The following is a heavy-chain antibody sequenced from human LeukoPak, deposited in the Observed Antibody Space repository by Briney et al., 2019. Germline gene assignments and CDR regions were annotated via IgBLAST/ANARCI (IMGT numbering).Heavy chain of an antibody. CDR2: ISDGGGST. Sequence: GGSLRLSCAASGFTFSNYAMSWVRQAPGKGLEWFSAISDGGGSTYHADSVKGRFTISRDNPKNTLFLQMNSLRGEDTAVYYCAKGSSDGRPYFFDYWGQGTLVTVSS. V-gene: IGHV3-23*01. D-gene: IGHD2-2*01. CDR3: AKGSSDGRPYFFDY. CDR1: GFTFSNYA. J-gene: IGHJ4*02.